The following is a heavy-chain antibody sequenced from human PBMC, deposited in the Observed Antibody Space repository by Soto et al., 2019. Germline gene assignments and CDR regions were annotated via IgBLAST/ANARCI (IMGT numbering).Heavy chain of an antibody. CDR3: ARGNYGDPYYFDY. Sequence: QVQLQESGPGLVKPSQTLSLTCAVSGGSLNSGGYYWSWIRQRPGKGLEWIGYMYYSGSPYYNPSLRSRLTMSVDTSKNHFSLKLGSVTGADTAVYYCARGNYGDPYYFDYWGQGILVTVSS. J-gene: IGHJ4*02. V-gene: IGHV4-31*11. D-gene: IGHD4-17*01. CDR1: GGSLNSGGYY. CDR2: MYYSGSP.